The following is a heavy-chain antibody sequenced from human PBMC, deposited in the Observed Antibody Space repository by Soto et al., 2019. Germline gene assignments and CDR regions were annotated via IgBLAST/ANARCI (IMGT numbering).Heavy chain of an antibody. V-gene: IGHV3-23*01. D-gene: IGHD4-17*01. CDR2: ISGSGGST. CDR3: AKDPHGDYVLDY. J-gene: IGHJ4*02. Sequence: EVQLLESGGGLVQPGGSLRLSCAASGFTFSSYAMSWVRQAPGKGLEWVSAISGSGGSTYYADSVKGRFTISRDNSKNTLYLQMNSLRAEDTALYYCAKDPHGDYVLDYWGQGTLVTVSS. CDR1: GFTFSSYA.